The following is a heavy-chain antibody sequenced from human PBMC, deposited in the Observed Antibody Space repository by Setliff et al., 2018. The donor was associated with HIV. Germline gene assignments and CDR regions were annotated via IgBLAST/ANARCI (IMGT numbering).Heavy chain of an antibody. CDR1: GFIFSTYS. D-gene: IGHD2-15*01. CDR3: ARGSGGSREYYYYYMDV. V-gene: IGHV3-48*01. Sequence: GGSLRLSCAASGFIFSTYSMNWVRQAPGKGLEWVSNISSSSSAMYYADSVKGRFTISRDNAKNSLYLQMNSLRAEDTAVYYCARGSGGSREYYYYYMDVWGKGTTVTVSS. J-gene: IGHJ6*03. CDR2: ISSSSSAM.